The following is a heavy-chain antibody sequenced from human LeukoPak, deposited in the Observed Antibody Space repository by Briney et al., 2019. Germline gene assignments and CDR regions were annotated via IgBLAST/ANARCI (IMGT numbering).Heavy chain of an antibody. CDR2: IYTSGST. J-gene: IGHJ4*02. CDR1: GGSISSYY. V-gene: IGHV4-4*09. Sequence: SETLSLTCTVSGGSISSYYWSWIRQPPGKGLEWIGYIYTSGSTNYNPSLKSRVTISVGTSKNQFSLKLSSVTAADTAVYYCARHQRNYLDYWGQGTLVTVSS. CDR3: ARHQRNYLDY.